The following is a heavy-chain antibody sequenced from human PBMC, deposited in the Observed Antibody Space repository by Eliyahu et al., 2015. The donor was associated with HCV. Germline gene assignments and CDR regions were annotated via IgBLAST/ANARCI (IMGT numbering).Heavy chain of an antibody. Sequence: EVQLVESGGGLVQPGGSLRLSCAASGFTFSSYAMSWVRQAPGKGLEWVSAISGSGGSTYYADSVKGRFTISRDNSKNTLYLQMNSLRAEDTAVYYCAKDPSGHKAGPDLTTEWYFDLWGRGTLVTVSS. CDR3: AKDPSGHKAGPDLTTEWYFDL. D-gene: IGHD4-17*01. CDR2: ISGSGGST. J-gene: IGHJ2*01. V-gene: IGHV3-23*04. CDR1: GFTFSSYA.